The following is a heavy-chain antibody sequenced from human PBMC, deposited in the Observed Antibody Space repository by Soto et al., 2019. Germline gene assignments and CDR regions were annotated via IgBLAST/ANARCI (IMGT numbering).Heavy chain of an antibody. V-gene: IGHV1-3*01. D-gene: IGHD3-3*01. CDR2: INAGNGNT. CDR1: GYTFTGYA. J-gene: IGHJ4*02. Sequence: QVQLVQSGAEVKKPGASVKVSCKASGYTFTGYAMHWVRQAPGQRLEWMGWINAGNGNTKYSQKFQGRVTITRDTSASTAYMELSSLRSEDTAVYYCARWGWFWSGYAYFDYWGQGTLVTVSS. CDR3: ARWGWFWSGYAYFDY.